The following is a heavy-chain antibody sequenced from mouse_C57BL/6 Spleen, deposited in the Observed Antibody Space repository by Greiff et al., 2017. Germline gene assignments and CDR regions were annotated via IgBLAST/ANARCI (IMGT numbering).Heavy chain of an antibody. CDR3: ARPTVVDWYFDV. CDR1: GYSITSGYF. Sequence: ESGPGLVKPSQSLSLTCSVTGYSITSGYFWNLIRQFPGNKLEWMGYISYDGSNNYNPSLKNRIPITRYTSKNQFFLKLSSVTTEDTATYYCARPTVVDWYFDVWGTGTTVTVSS. J-gene: IGHJ1*03. D-gene: IGHD1-1*01. V-gene: IGHV3-6*01. CDR2: ISYDGSN.